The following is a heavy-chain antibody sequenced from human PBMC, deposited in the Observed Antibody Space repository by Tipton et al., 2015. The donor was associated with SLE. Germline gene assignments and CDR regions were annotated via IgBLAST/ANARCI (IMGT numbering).Heavy chain of an antibody. V-gene: IGHV4-59*08. CDR3: ARGDYYYGMDV. CDR2: IYYSGST. J-gene: IGHJ6*02. CDR1: GGSISSYY. Sequence: GLVKPSETLSLTCTVSGGSISSYYWSWIRQPPGKGLEWIGYIYYSGSTYYNPSLKSRVTISVDTSKNQFSLKLSSVTAADTAVYYCARGDYYYGMDVWGQGTTVTVSS.